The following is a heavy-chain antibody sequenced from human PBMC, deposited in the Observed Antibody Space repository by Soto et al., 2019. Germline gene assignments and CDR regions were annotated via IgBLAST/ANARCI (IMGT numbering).Heavy chain of an antibody. CDR3: ARDVRGVISPGSYYYGMDV. Sequence: ASVKVSCKASGYTFTGYYMHWVRQAPGQGLEKKGWINPNSGGTNYAQKFQGWVTMTRDTSISTAYMELSRLRSDDTAVYYCARDVRGVISPGSYYYGMDVWGQGTTVTVSS. D-gene: IGHD3-10*01. CDR2: INPNSGGT. V-gene: IGHV1-2*04. CDR1: GYTFTGYY. J-gene: IGHJ6*02.